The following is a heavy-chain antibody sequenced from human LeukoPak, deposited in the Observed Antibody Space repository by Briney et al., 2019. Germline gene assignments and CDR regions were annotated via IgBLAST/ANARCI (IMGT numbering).Heavy chain of an antibody. D-gene: IGHD3-10*01. CDR1: GYTFNSYD. CDR3: ARSYGVRGVILDYYYYGMDV. J-gene: IGHJ6*02. V-gene: IGHV1-8*01. Sequence: GASVKASCKASGYTFNSYDINWVRQATGQGLEWMGWMNPNTGNTGYAQKFQGRVTMTRNTSISTAYMELSSLRSEDTAVYYCARSYGVRGVILDYYYYGMDVWGQGTTVTVSS. CDR2: MNPNTGNT.